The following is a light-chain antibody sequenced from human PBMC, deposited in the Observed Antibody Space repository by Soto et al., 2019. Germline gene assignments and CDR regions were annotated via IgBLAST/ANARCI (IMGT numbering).Light chain of an antibody. J-gene: IGKJ5*01. Sequence: DIVMTQTPDSLAVSLGERATINCKSSQSVLYNSNNDSYLTWYQQKPGQSPRVLIYWASTRFSGVPDRFSGSGSGTDFTLEISRVEAEDVGIYYCMQSTQLPPTFGQGTRLEIK. CDR2: WAS. CDR1: QSVLYNSNNDSY. V-gene: IGKV4-1*01. CDR3: MQSTQLPPT.